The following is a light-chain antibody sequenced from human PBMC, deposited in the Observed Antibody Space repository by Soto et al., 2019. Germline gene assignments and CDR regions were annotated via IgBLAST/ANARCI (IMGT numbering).Light chain of an antibody. CDR3: QQYNSYSTWT. CDR1: QSISSW. Sequence: DIQMTQSPSTLSASVGDRVTITCRASQSISSWLAWYQQKPGKAPKLLIYKASSLESGVPSRFSGSGSGTEFTLTISSLQPDDCATYYCQQYNSYSTWTFGKGTKVEIK. V-gene: IGKV1-5*03. J-gene: IGKJ1*01. CDR2: KAS.